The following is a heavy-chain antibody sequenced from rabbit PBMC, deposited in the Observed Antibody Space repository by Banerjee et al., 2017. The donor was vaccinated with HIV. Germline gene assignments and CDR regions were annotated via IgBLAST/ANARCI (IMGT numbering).Heavy chain of an antibody. CDR3: ARGTGWNFNL. J-gene: IGHJ4*01. CDR1: GFSFSKNYY. V-gene: IGHV1S40*01. CDR2: IDTAGGSA. Sequence: QSLEESGGDLVKPGASLTLTCTASGFSFSKNYYIYWVRQAPGKGLEWIGYIDTAGGSAYYASWAKGRFTITRNTNQNTVDLKMTSLTAADTATYFCARGTGWNFNLWGPGTLVTVS. D-gene: IGHD4-1*01.